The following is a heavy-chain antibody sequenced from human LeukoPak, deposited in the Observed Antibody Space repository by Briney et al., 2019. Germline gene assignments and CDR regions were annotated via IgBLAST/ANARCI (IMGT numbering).Heavy chain of an antibody. J-gene: IGHJ4*02. Sequence: SETLSLTCAVYGGSFSGYYWSWIRQPPGKGLEWIGEINHSGSTNYNPSLKSRVTISVDTSKNQFSLKLSSVTAADTAVYYCARGLWWGYYLDYWGQGTLVTVSS. CDR3: ARGLWWGYYLDY. V-gene: IGHV4-34*01. CDR2: INHSGST. D-gene: IGHD2-21*01. CDR1: GGSFSGYY.